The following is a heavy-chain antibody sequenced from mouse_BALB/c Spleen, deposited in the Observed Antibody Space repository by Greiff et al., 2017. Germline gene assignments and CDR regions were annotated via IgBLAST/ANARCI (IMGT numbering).Heavy chain of an antibody. CDR2: IFPGTGTT. J-gene: IGHJ3*01. CDR3: ARRGGNYEGPAWFAY. Sequence: QVQLKQSGAELVKPGASVKLSCKTSGYTFTSYWIQWVKQRPGQGLGWIGEIFPGTGTTYYNEKFKGKATLTIDTSSSTAYMQLSSLTSEDSAVYFCARRGGNYEGPAWFAYWGQGTLVTVSA. CDR1: GYTFTSYW. D-gene: IGHD2-1*01. V-gene: IGHV1S132*01.